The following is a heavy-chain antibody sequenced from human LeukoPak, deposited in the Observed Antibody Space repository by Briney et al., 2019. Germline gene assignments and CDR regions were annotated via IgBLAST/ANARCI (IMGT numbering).Heavy chain of an antibody. CDR2: IYPGDSDT. D-gene: IGHD3-10*01. V-gene: IGHV5-51*01. CDR3: ARYAMVRGVKGDY. J-gene: IGHJ4*02. CDR1: GYSFTSYW. Sequence: GESLEISCKGSGYSFTSYWIGWVRQMPGKGLERMGIIYPGDSDTRYSPSFQGQVTISADKSISTAYPQWSSLKASDTAMYYCARYAMVRGVKGDYWGQGTLVTVSS.